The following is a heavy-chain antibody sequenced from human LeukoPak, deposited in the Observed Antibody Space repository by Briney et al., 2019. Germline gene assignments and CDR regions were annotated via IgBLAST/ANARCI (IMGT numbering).Heavy chain of an antibody. CDR3: AREEDIAVDNFDY. CDR1: GYSISRGYY. J-gene: IGHJ4*02. D-gene: IGHD6-19*01. CDR2: IYHSGST. Sequence: SETLSLTCAASGYSISRGYYWGWIRPPPGKGLEWSGSIYHSGSTYYNPSLKSRVTISVDTSKNQFSLKLSSVTAADTAVYYCAREEDIAVDNFDYWGQGTLVTVSS. V-gene: IGHV4-38-2*02.